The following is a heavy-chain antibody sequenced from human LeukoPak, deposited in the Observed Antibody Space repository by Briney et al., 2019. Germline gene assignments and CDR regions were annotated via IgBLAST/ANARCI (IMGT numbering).Heavy chain of an antibody. CDR2: ICTDETTI. D-gene: IGHD2-2*01. Sequence: PGGSLRLSCAASGFTFSTYCMHWVRQPPGKGLVWVSQICTDETTIRNADSVKGRFTISSDNAKNTLYLQMSSLRVEDTAVYYCVRGVPVTPGIDYWGQGTLVTVSS. CDR3: VRGVPVTPGIDY. J-gene: IGHJ4*02. V-gene: IGHV3-74*01. CDR1: GFTFSTYC.